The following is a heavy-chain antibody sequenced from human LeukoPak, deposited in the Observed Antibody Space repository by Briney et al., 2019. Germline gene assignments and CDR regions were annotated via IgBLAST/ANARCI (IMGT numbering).Heavy chain of an antibody. CDR2: INPNSGGT. V-gene: IGHV1-2*02. CDR3: ARGPSRSLRDYYYCMDV. Sequence: ASVKVSCKASGYTFTDYYMHWLRQAPGQGLEWMGWINPNSGGTNYAQKFQGRVTMTRDTSISTAYMELSRLRSDDTAVYYCARGPSRSLRDYYYCMDVWGQGTTVTVSS. CDR1: GYTFTDYY. D-gene: IGHD3-10*01. J-gene: IGHJ6*02.